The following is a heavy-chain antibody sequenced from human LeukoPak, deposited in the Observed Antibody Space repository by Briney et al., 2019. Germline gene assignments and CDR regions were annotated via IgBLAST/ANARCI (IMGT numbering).Heavy chain of an antibody. D-gene: IGHD6-13*01. CDR3: ANSPASRDY. V-gene: IGHV3-23*01. CDR2: ISGSGGST. Sequence: GGSLRLSCAASGFTFSTYWMTWVRQAPGKGLEWVSAISGSGGSTYYADSVKGRFTISRDNSKNTLYLQMNSLRAEDTAVYYCANSPASRDYWGQGTLVTVSS. J-gene: IGHJ4*02. CDR1: GFTFSTYW.